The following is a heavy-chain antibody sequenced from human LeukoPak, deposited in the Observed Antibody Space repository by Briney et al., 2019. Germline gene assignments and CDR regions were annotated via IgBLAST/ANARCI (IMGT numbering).Heavy chain of an antibody. CDR3: ARELQWQGSSGSGY. Sequence: ASVKVSCKASGYTFTSYGISWVRQAPGQGLEWMGWISAYNGNTNYAQKLQGRVTMTTDTSTSTAYMELSRLRSDDTAVYYCARELQWQGSSGSGYWGQGTLVTVSS. CDR2: ISAYNGNT. D-gene: IGHD3-22*01. J-gene: IGHJ4*02. CDR1: GYTFTSYG. V-gene: IGHV1-18*01.